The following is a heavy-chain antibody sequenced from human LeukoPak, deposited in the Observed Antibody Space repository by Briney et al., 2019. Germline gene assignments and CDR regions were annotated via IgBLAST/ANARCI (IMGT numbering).Heavy chain of an antibody. CDR3: AVKWAYDGFDI. CDR2: INSDGSTT. CDR1: GFTFSSYW. D-gene: IGHD1-26*01. J-gene: IGHJ3*02. V-gene: IGHV3-74*01. Sequence: GGSLRLSCAASGFTFSSYWMHWVRHAPGKGLMWVSRINSDGSTTTYADSMKGRFTISRDNAKNTLYLQMNSLRAEDTAVYYCAVKWAYDGFDIWGQGTMVTVSS.